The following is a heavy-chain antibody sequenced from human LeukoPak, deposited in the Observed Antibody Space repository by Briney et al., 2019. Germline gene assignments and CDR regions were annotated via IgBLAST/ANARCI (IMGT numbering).Heavy chain of an antibody. CDR2: IYPGDSDT. D-gene: IGHD3-22*01. CDR3: ARGPRDYDSSGYSYYFDY. V-gene: IGHV5-51*01. CDR1: GYSFTSYW. J-gene: IGHJ4*02. Sequence: GESLKISCKGSGYSFTSYWIGWVRQMPGKGLEWMGIIYPGDSDTRYSPSFQGQVTISADKSISTAYLQWSSLKASDTAMYYCARGPRDYDSSGYSYYFDYWGQGTLVTVSS.